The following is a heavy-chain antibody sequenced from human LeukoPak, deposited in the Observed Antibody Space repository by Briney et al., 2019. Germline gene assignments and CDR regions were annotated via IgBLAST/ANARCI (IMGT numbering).Heavy chain of an antibody. J-gene: IGHJ3*01. CDR1: GLTFDDYA. V-gene: IGHV3-21*01. D-gene: IGHD1-26*01. Sequence: GRSLRLSCAASGLTFDDYAMHWVRQAPGKGLEWVSSIDSSSIYIYYAASVKGRFTISRDNAKNSLYLQLSSLRAEDTAVYYCARDPTSSWETAFDFWGQGTMVTVSS. CDR2: IDSSSIYI. CDR3: ARDPTSSWETAFDF.